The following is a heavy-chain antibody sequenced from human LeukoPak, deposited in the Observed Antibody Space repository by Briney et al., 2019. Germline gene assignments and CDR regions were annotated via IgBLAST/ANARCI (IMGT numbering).Heavy chain of an antibody. Sequence: GRSLRLSCAASVFTFSSYGMHWVRQAPGKGLEWVAVICYDGNNTYYADSVKGRFTISRDNAKNSLYLQMNSLREEDTALYYFVRVEQQLVRLYYFDYWGQGTLVTVSS. CDR2: ICYDGNNT. D-gene: IGHD6-13*01. V-gene: IGHV3-33*01. J-gene: IGHJ4*02. CDR3: VRVEQQLVRLYYFDY. CDR1: VFTFSSYG.